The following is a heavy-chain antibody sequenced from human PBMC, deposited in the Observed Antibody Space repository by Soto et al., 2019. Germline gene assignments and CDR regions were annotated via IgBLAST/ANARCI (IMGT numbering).Heavy chain of an antibody. Sequence: PSETLSLTCAVYGGSFSGYYWSWIRQPPGKGLEWIGEINYSGSTNYNPSLKSRVTISVDTSKNQFSLKLSSVTAADTALYYCARLDYYDSRRFDYWGQGTLVTVSS. CDR1: GGSFSGYY. CDR3: ARLDYYDSRRFDY. CDR2: INYSGST. V-gene: IGHV4-34*01. J-gene: IGHJ4*02. D-gene: IGHD3-22*01.